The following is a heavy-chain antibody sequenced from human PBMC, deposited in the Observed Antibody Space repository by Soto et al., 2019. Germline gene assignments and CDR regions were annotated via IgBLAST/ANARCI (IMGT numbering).Heavy chain of an antibody. CDR3: ARERPDGARLDP. CDR2: LYYSGRT. Sequence: PSETLSLTGTVSGGFISSDHWSWRRQPRGRGREWGWYLYYSGRTSYNPYLKRRVTISVDTSKNHFSLKLSSVTAADTAVYYCARERPDGARLDPWGQGTLVTVSS. J-gene: IGHJ5*02. V-gene: IGHV4-59*12. CDR1: GGFISSDH. D-gene: IGHD6-6*01.